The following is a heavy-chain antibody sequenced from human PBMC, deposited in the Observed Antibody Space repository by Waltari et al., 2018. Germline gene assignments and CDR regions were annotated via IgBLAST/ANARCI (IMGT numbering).Heavy chain of an antibody. CDR2: IYYSGST. D-gene: IGHD6-13*01. CDR1: GGSISSSSYY. V-gene: IGHV4-39*01. Sequence: QLQLQESGPGLVKPSETLSLTCTVSGGSISSSSYYWGWLRKPPGKGLEWIGSIYYSGSTYYKPSLKSRVTISVDTSKNQFSLKLSSVTAADTAVYYCARHGPEAAAATWGVFDYWGQGTLVTVSS. J-gene: IGHJ4*02. CDR3: ARHGPEAAAATWGVFDY.